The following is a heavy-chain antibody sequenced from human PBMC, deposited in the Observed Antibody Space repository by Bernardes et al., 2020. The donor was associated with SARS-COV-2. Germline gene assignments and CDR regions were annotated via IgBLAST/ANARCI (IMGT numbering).Heavy chain of an antibody. J-gene: IGHJ6*02. CDR1: GGSISSGGYY. D-gene: IGHD2-2*01. Sequence: SETLSLTCTVSGGSISSGGYYWSWLLQHPGKGLEWIGYIYYSGITYYNPSLKSRVTISVDTSKNQFSLKLSSVTAADTAVYYCARDVVVPAATQYYYYYGMDVWGQGTTVTVSS. V-gene: IGHV4-31*03. CDR3: ARDVVVPAATQYYYYYGMDV. CDR2: IYYSGIT.